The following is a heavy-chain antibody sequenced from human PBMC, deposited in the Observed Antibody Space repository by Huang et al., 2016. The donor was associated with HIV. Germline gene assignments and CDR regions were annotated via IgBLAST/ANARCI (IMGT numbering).Heavy chain of an antibody. CDR3: ARQGVGDFVVEPTGLGAFDI. CDR2: IYPGDSDP. V-gene: IGHV5-51*01. D-gene: IGHD2-2*01. Sequence: EVQLVQSGAVVKKPGESLKISCKGSGYTFNGYWIGGVRQMRGKGREGMGFIYPGDSDPTYSPSFQGQVTISADKYISTAYLKWSGLKASDTAMYYCARQGVGDFVVEPTGLGAFDIWGQGTMVTVSS. J-gene: IGHJ3*02. CDR1: GYTFNGYW.